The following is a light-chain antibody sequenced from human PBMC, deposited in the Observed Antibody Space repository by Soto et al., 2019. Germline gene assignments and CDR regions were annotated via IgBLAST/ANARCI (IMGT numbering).Light chain of an antibody. CDR3: QQYYSTPLS. CDR1: QSVLYSSNNKNY. V-gene: IGKV4-1*01. Sequence: DIVMTQSPDSLAVSLGERANLNCKSSQSVLYSSNNKNYLAWYQQKPGQPPKLLIYWASTRESGVPDRFSGSGSGTDFTLTISSLQAEDVAVYYCQQYYSTPLSFGGGTKVDI. J-gene: IGKJ4*01. CDR2: WAS.